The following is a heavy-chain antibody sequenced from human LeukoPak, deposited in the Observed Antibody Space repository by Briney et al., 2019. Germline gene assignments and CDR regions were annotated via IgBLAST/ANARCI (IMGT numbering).Heavy chain of an antibody. Sequence: GRSLRLSCAASGFTFSNYVMHWVRQAPGKGLEWVAVISYDGSNKNYADSVKGRFTISRDNSKNTLYLHMSSLRAEDTAVYYCARDYSSGWYSSCFDYWGQGTLVTVSS. J-gene: IGHJ4*02. CDR3: ARDYSSGWYSSCFDY. CDR1: GFTFSNYV. V-gene: IGHV3-30-3*01. D-gene: IGHD6-19*01. CDR2: ISYDGSNK.